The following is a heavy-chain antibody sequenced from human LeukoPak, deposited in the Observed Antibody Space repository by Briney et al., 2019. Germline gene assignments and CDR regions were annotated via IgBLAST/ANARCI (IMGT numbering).Heavy chain of an antibody. D-gene: IGHD2-2*02. J-gene: IGHJ4*02. V-gene: IGHV3-7*01. CDR3: ARGYPNDY. Sequence: GGSLRLSCAASGFTFSSYAMSWVRQAPGKGLEWVANINQDGSDKYYVDSVKGRFTISRDNAKNSAYLQMKSLRAEDAAVYYCARGYPNDYGGQGTVVTVSA. CDR2: INQDGSDK. CDR1: GFTFSSYA.